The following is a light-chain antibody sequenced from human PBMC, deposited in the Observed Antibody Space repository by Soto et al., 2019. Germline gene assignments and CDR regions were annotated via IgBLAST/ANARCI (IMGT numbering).Light chain of an antibody. CDR2: EAS. CDR3: QQRYSMPLT. CDR1: QSISSH. V-gene: IGKV1-39*01. Sequence: DIQMTQSPSSLSASVGDRVTITCRASQSISSHLNWYQQKPGKAPQLLIYEASSLQGGVPSRFSGSGSGTDFTLTISRLQADDFAIYYCQQRYSMPLTFGPR. J-gene: IGKJ3*01.